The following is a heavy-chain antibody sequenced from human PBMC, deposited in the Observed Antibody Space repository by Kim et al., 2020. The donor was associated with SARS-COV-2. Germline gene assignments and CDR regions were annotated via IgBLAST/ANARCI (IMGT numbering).Heavy chain of an antibody. Sequence: GGSLRLSCAASGFTFSSYAMSWVRQAPGKGLEWVSAISGSGGSTYYADSVKGRFTISRDNSENTLYLQMNSLRAEDTAVYYCAKARPGYYYGSGSNYGMDVWGQGTTVTVSS. CDR2: ISGSGGST. CDR1: GFTFSSYA. CDR3: AKARPGYYYGSGSNYGMDV. J-gene: IGHJ6*02. D-gene: IGHD3-10*01. V-gene: IGHV3-23*01.